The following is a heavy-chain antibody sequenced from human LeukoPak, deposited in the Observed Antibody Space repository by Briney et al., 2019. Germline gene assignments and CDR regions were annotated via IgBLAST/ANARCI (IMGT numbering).Heavy chain of an antibody. CDR3: AKGRGNSYEGPGY. Sequence: GGSLRLSCAASGFTFSSYAMSWVRQAPGKGLEWVSGISGNGGSTYYADSVKGRFTISRDESGSTLYLQMNSVRGDDTAVYYCAKGRGNSYEGPGYWGQGTLVTVSS. J-gene: IGHJ4*02. D-gene: IGHD3-10*01. V-gene: IGHV3-23*01. CDR2: ISGNGGST. CDR1: GFTFSSYA.